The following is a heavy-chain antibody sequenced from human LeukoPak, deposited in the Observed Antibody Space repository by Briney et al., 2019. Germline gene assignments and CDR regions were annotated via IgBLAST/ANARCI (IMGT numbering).Heavy chain of an antibody. J-gene: IGHJ4*02. D-gene: IGHD6-13*01. CDR1: GFTFSSYA. CDR2: ISGSGGST. Sequence: PGGSLRLSCSASGFTFSSYAMSWVRQAPGKGLEWVSAISGSGGSTYYADSVKGRFTISRDNSKNTLYLQMNSLRAEDTAVYYRAKDHLNPPRSYSSSHFDYWGQGTLVTVSS. CDR3: AKDHLNPPRSYSSSHFDY. V-gene: IGHV3-23*01.